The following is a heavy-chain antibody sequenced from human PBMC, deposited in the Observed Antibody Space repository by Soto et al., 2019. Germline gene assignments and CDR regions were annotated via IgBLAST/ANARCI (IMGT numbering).Heavy chain of an antibody. J-gene: IGHJ4*02. Sequence: SVKVSCKASGGTFSSYAISWVRQAPGQGLEWMGGIIPIFGTANYAQKFQGRVTITADKSTSSAYMELSSLRSEDTAVYYCARVVNTAMVYFDYWGQGTLVTVSS. CDR3: ARVVNTAMVYFDY. CDR2: IIPIFGTA. V-gene: IGHV1-69*06. CDR1: GGTFSSYA. D-gene: IGHD5-18*01.